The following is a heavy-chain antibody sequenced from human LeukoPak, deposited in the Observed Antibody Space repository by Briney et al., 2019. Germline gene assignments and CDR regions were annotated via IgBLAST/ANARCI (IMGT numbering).Heavy chain of an antibody. CDR1: GFTFSIHA. CDR3: ARVYERFYYYMDV. Sequence: GGSLRLSCAASGFTFSIHAMSWVRQALGKGLEWVANIKQDGSEKYYVDSVKGRFTISRDNAKNSLYLQMNSLRAEDTAVYYCARVYERFYYYMDVWGKGTTVTVSS. D-gene: IGHD3-16*01. CDR2: IKQDGSEK. J-gene: IGHJ6*03. V-gene: IGHV3-7*01.